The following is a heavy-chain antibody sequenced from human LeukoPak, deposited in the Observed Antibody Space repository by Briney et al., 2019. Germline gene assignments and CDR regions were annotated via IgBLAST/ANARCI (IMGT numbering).Heavy chain of an antibody. CDR3: ASSVGARNIDY. Sequence: SETLSLTCTVSGGSISSYYWSWIRQPPGKGLEWIGYIYYSGSTNYNPSLKSRVTISVDTSKNQFSLKLSSVTAADTVVYYCASSVGARNIDYWGQGTLVTVSS. CDR2: IYYSGST. V-gene: IGHV4-59*01. CDR1: GGSISSYY. D-gene: IGHD1-26*01. J-gene: IGHJ4*02.